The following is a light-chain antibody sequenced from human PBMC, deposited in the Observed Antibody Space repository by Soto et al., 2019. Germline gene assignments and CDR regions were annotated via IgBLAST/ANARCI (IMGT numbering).Light chain of an antibody. J-gene: IGKJ1*01. Sequence: DIQFTQSPSFLSASVGDRVTITCRASQGISSYLAWYQQKPGKAPKLLIYAAYTLQSGVPSRFSGSGSGSEFNLTITGLQPDDFATYYCQQYNSYSEAFGQGTQVEIK. V-gene: IGKV1-9*01. CDR2: AAY. CDR3: QQYNSYSEA. CDR1: QGISSY.